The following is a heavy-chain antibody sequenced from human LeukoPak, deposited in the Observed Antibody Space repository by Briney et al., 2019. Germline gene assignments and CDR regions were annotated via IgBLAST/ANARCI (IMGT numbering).Heavy chain of an antibody. Sequence: ASVKVSCKVSGYTLTELSMHWVRQAPGKGLEWMGGFDPEDGETIYAQKFQGRVTMTEDTSTDTAYMELSSLRSEDTAVYYCATSGLEGYAFDIWGQRTMVTVSS. D-gene: IGHD3-3*01. CDR3: ATSGLEGYAFDI. J-gene: IGHJ3*02. CDR1: GYTLTELS. V-gene: IGHV1-24*01. CDR2: FDPEDGET.